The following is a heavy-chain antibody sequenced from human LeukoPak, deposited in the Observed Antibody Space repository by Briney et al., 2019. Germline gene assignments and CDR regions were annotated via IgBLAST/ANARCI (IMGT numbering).Heavy chain of an antibody. CDR1: GFTFSSYS. V-gene: IGHV3-21*01. Sequence: GGSLRLSCAASGFTFSSYSMNWVRQAPGEGLEWVSSISSSSSYIYYADSVKGRFTISRDNAKNSLYLQMNSLRAEDTAVYYCARKVVGATGGEYYFDYWGQGTLVTVSS. CDR3: ARKVVGATGGEYYFDY. D-gene: IGHD1-26*01. J-gene: IGHJ4*02. CDR2: ISSSSSYI.